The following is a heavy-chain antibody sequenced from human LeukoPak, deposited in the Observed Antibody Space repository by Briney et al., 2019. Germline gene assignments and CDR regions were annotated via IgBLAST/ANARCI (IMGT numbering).Heavy chain of an antibody. CDR3: ARGYYDSSGYYYNWFDP. D-gene: IGHD3-22*01. V-gene: IGHV4-34*01. CDR2: INHSGST. Sequence: ASETLSLTCAVYGGSFSGYYWSWIRQPPGKGLEWIGEINHSGSTNYNPSLKSRVTISVDTSKNQFSLKLSSVTAADTAVYYCARGYYDSSGYYYNWFDPWGQGTLVTVSS. CDR1: GGSFSGYY. J-gene: IGHJ5*02.